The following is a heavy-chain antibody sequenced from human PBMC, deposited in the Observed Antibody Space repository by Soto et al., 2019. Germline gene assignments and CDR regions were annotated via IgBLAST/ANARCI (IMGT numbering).Heavy chain of an antibody. CDR1: GFTFSSYG. V-gene: IGHV3-30*18. CDR3: AKDFRKYSSSRDGMDV. CDR2: ISYDGSNK. D-gene: IGHD6-6*01. Sequence: QVQLVESGGGVVQPGRSLRLSCAASGFTFSSYGMHWVRQAPGKGLEWVAVISYDGSNKYYADSVKGRFTISRDNYKNTLYLQMNSLRAEDTAVYYCAKDFRKYSSSRDGMDVWGQGTTVTVSS. J-gene: IGHJ6*02.